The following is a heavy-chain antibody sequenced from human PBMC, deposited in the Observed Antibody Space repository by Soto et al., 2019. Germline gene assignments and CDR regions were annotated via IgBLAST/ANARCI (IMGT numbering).Heavy chain of an antibody. Sequence: SETLSLTCAVYGGSFSGYYWSWIRQPPGKGLEWIGEINHSGSTNYNPSLKSRVTISVDTSKNQFSLKLSSVTAADTAVYYCARGRVVLLWFGDHNCFDPWGQGTQDT. CDR3: ARGRVVLLWFGDHNCFDP. D-gene: IGHD3-10*01. J-gene: IGHJ5*02. CDR1: GGSFSGYY. V-gene: IGHV4-34*01. CDR2: INHSGST.